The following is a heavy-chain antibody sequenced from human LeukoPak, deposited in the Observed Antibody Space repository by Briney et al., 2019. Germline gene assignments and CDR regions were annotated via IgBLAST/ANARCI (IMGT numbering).Heavy chain of an antibody. CDR2: ISAYNGIT. CDR1: GYTFTSYG. Sequence: ASVKVSCKASGYTFTSYGISWVRQAPGQGLEWMGWISAYNGITNYAQKLQGRVTMTTDTSTSTAYMELRSLRSDDTAVYYCARDRELNGGPYNWFDPWGQGTLVTVSS. CDR3: ARDRELNGGPYNWFDP. J-gene: IGHJ5*02. D-gene: IGHD1-26*01. V-gene: IGHV1-18*01.